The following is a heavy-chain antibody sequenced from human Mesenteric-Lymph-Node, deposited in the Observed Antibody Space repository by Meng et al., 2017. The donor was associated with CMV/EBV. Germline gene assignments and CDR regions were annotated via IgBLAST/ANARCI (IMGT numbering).Heavy chain of an antibody. CDR1: GYTFTSYY. D-gene: IGHD2-2*01. CDR2: INPSGGST. V-gene: IGHV1-46*01. Sequence: ASVKVSCKASGYTFTSYYMHWVRQAPGQGLEWMGIINPSGGSTSYAQKFQGRVTMTGDTSTSTVYMELSSLRSEDTAVYYCARGYCSSTSCFLTQYYYYYGMDVWGQGTTVTVSS. CDR3: ARGYCSSTSCFLTQYYYYYGMDV. J-gene: IGHJ6*02.